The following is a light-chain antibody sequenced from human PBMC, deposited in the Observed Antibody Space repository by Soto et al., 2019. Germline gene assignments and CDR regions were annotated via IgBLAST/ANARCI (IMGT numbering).Light chain of an antibody. CDR2: GNS. J-gene: IGLJ2*01. CDR1: SSNIGAGYD. Sequence: QSVLTQPPSVSEAPGQRVTISCTGCSSNIGAGYDVHWYQQLPGTAPKLLIYGNSNRPSGVPDRFSGSKSGTSASLAITGLQAEDEADYYCQSYDSSLSGYVVFGGGTKLTVL. CDR3: QSYDSSLSGYVV. V-gene: IGLV1-40*01.